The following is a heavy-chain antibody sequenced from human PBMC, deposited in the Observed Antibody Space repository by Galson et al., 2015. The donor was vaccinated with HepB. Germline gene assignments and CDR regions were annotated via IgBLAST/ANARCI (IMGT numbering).Heavy chain of an antibody. D-gene: IGHD3-3*01. V-gene: IGHV1-18*04. Sequence: SVKVSCKASGYTFTSYGISWVRQAPGQGLEWMGWISAYIGKTTYAQKLQGRVTLTTDTSTSTAYMELRSLRSDDTAVYYCAKHLDFWSGMDVWGQGTTVIVSS. CDR1: GYTFTSYG. CDR3: AKHLDFWSGMDV. J-gene: IGHJ6*02. CDR2: ISAYIGKT.